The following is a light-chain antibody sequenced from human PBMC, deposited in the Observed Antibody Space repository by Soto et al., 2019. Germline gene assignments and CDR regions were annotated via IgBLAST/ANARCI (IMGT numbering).Light chain of an antibody. V-gene: IGLV2-14*01. Sequence: QSVLTQPASVSGSPGQSIAISCTGSSSDIGIYKYVSWYQQHPGIVPKLIIYEVTNRPSGASNRFSGSKSGNTASLTISGLQAEDEADYYCSSYTTSSTRVFGPGTKVTVL. CDR2: EVT. J-gene: IGLJ1*01. CDR1: SSDIGIYKY. CDR3: SSYTTSSTRV.